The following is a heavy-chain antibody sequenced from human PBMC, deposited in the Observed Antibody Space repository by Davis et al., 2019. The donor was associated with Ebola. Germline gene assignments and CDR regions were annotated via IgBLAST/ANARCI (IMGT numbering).Heavy chain of an antibody. CDR1: GYTFTSYG. CDR3: AREGYDILTGYSYFDY. CDR2: ISAYNGNT. V-gene: IGHV1-18*01. J-gene: IGHJ4*02. D-gene: IGHD3-9*01. Sequence: APVKVSCKASGYTFTSYGISWVRQAPGQGLEWMGWISAYNGNTNYAQKLQGRVTMTTDTSTSTAYMELRSLRSDDTAVYYCAREGYDILTGYSYFDYWGQGTLVTVSS.